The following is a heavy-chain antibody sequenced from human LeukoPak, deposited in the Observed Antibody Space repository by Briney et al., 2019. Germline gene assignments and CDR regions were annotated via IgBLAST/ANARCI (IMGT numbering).Heavy chain of an antibody. V-gene: IGHV3-23*01. J-gene: IGHJ3*02. Sequence: GGSLRLSCAASGFTFSSYAMSWVRQAPGKGLEWVSAISGSGGSTYYADSVKGRFTISRDNSKNTLYLQMNSLRAEDTAVYYCAKDGYYDFWSGYYDAFDIWGQGTMVTVSS. CDR1: GFTFSSYA. CDR2: ISGSGGST. CDR3: AKDGYYDFWSGYYDAFDI. D-gene: IGHD3-3*01.